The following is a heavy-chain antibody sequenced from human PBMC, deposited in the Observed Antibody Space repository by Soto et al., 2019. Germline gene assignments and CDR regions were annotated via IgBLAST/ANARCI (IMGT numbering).Heavy chain of an antibody. CDR3: AAKPYYYDSSGYPHYYGMDV. Sequence: PGGSLRLSCAASGFTVSSNYMSWVRQAPGKGLEWVSVIYSGGSTYYADSVKGRFTISRDNSKNTLYLQMNSLRAEDTAVYYCAAKPYYYDSSGYPHYYGMDVWGQGTTVTVS. D-gene: IGHD3-22*01. CDR2: IYSGGST. J-gene: IGHJ6*02. V-gene: IGHV3-53*01. CDR1: GFTVSSNY.